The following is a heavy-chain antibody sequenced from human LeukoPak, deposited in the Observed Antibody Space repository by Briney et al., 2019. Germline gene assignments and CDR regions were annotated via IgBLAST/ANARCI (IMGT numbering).Heavy chain of an antibody. CDR1: GGSISSYY. J-gene: IGHJ3*02. CDR3: ASLLAYCGGDCYSRGAFDI. V-gene: IGHV4-59*08. Sequence: SETLSLTCTVSGGSISSYYWSWIRQPPGKGLEWIGYIYYSGSTNYNPSLKGRVTISVDTSKNQFSLKLSSVTAADTAVYYCASLLAYCGGDCYSRGAFDIWGQGTMVTVSS. D-gene: IGHD2-21*02. CDR2: IYYSGST.